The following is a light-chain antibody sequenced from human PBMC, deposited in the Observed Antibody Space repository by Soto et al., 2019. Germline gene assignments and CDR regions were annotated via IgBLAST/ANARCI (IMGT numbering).Light chain of an antibody. CDR1: SSNIGSNT. J-gene: IGLJ1*01. CDR3: AAWDDSLNGYV. Sequence: QSALAQPTSASGTPGQRVTISCSGSSSNIGSNTVNWYQQPPGTAPKLLIYSNNRRPSGVPDRFSGSKSGTSASLAISGLQSEDEADYYCAAWDDSLNGYVFGTGTKVTVL. CDR2: SNN. V-gene: IGLV1-44*01.